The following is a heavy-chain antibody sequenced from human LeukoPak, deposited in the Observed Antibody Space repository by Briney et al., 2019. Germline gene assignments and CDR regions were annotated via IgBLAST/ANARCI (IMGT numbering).Heavy chain of an antibody. CDR1: GGSISSYY. V-gene: IGHV4-4*07. J-gene: IGHJ4*02. Sequence: SETLSLTCTVSGGSISSYYWSWIRQPAGKGLEWIGRIYTSGSTNYNPSLKSRVTMSVDTSKNQFSLKLSSVTAADTAMYYCARQPRYGSGSYYNSLRHFDYWGQGTLVTVSS. CDR2: IYTSGST. D-gene: IGHD3-10*01. CDR3: ARQPRYGSGSYYNSLRHFDY.